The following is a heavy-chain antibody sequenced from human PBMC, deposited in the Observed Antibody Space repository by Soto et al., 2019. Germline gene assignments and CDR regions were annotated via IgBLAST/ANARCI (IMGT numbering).Heavy chain of an antibody. J-gene: IGHJ6*02. Sequence: GGSLRLSCAASGFTFSSYAMHWVRQAPGKGLEWVAVISYDGSNKYYADSVKGRFTISRDNSKNTLYLQMNSLRAEDTAVYYCARVSGEMAPTYGMDVWGQGTTVTVSS. CDR1: GFTFSSYA. CDR2: ISYDGSNK. D-gene: IGHD5-12*01. V-gene: IGHV3-30-3*01. CDR3: ARVSGEMAPTYGMDV.